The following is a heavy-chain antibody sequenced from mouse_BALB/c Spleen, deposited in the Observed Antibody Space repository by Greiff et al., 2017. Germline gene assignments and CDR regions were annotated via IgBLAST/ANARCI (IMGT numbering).Heavy chain of an antibody. CDR2: IDPANGNT. V-gene: IGHV14-3*02. CDR1: GFNFNDYY. CDR3: ARAQGGMDY. Sequence: VQLQQSGAELVKPGASVKLSCTASGFNFNDYYMPWVKQRPEQGLEWIGIIDPANGNTKYDPKFQGKATITADTSSNTAYLQLSSLTSEDTAVYYCARAQGGMDYWGQGTSVTVSS. J-gene: IGHJ4*01.